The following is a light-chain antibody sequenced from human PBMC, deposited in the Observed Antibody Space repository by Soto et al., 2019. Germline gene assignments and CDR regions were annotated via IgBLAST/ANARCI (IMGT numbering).Light chain of an antibody. Sequence: DIQMTQPPSSLSASVGDRVTIACQSSHDVSRNVNWLQQKPGEAPTLLIYDASNLERGVQSRFSGSGSGTDFTLFISSLQPEDGATYYCQRYSRMVSFGVGT. V-gene: IGKV1-33*01. CDR2: DAS. J-gene: IGKJ4*01. CDR1: HDVSRN. CDR3: QRYSRMVS.